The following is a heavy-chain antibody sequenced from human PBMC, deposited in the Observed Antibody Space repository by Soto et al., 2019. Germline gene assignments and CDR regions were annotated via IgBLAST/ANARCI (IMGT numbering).Heavy chain of an antibody. V-gene: IGHV4-39*01. CDR2: VYHSGTT. CDR1: GGSINNGDYF. D-gene: IGHD2-15*01. Sequence: SETLSLTCTVSGGSINNGDYFWGWIRQPPGKGLEWIGSVYHSGTTNYNPSLKSRVTIFVDTSKNQFSLNLRSVTAADTAVYYCAKVVVGAPRHPDFDSWGQGTLVTVSS. CDR3: AKVVVGAPRHPDFDS. J-gene: IGHJ4*02.